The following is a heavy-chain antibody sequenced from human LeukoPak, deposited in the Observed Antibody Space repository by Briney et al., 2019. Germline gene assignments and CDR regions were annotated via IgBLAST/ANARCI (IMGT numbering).Heavy chain of an antibody. V-gene: IGHV1-46*01. J-gene: IGHJ4*02. D-gene: IGHD6-13*01. CDR2: INPSDGST. CDR3: ARVSPEGSSWYKFDY. CDR1: GYTFSIYY. Sequence: ASVKVSCKASGYTFSIYYIHWVRQAPGQGLEWMGVINPSDGSTSYTQKFQGRVTMTRDMSTTTVYMELSSLRSEDTVVYYCARVSPEGSSWYKFDYWGQGNLVTVSS.